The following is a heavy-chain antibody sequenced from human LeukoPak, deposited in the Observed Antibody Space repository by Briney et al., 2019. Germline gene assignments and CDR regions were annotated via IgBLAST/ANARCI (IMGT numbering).Heavy chain of an antibody. D-gene: IGHD3-22*01. V-gene: IGHV4-59*01. J-gene: IGHJ4*02. CDR1: GVSISSYY. CDR3: ARVDHYYDSSGYYRQGLGDYFDY. CDR2: IYYSGST. Sequence: SETLSLTCTVSGVSISSYYWSWIRQPPGKGLEWIGYIYYSGSTNYNPSLKSRVTISVDTSKNQFSLKLSSVTAADTAVYYCARVDHYYDSSGYYRQGLGDYFDYWGQGTLVTVSS.